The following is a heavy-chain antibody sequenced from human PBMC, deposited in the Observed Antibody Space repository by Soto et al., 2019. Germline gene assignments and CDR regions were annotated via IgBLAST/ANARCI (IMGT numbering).Heavy chain of an antibody. D-gene: IGHD2-2*01. V-gene: IGHV3-23*01. CDR1: GFSLKNYA. CDR3: ARDCSSSSCSVWRY. J-gene: IGHJ4*02. Sequence: EVQLLESGGNLVQPGGSLRLSCAASGFSLKNYAMTWVRQAPGKGLEWVSGITGSGDKTYYADSVKGRFIISRDNSENTLYLQMNSLRAEDTALCYCARDCSSSSCSVWRYWGQGTQVTVSS. CDR2: ITGSGDKT.